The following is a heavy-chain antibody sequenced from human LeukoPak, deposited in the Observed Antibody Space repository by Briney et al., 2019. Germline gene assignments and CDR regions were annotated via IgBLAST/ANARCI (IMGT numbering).Heavy chain of an antibody. CDR3: AKFPADSSKYFQH. V-gene: IGHV3-23*01. D-gene: IGHD3-22*01. CDR1: GFPFSSYA. Sequence: GGSLRLSCAASGFPFSSYAMSWVRQAPGKGLEWVSAISGSGGSTYYADSVKGRFTISRDNSKNTLYLQMNSLRAEDTAVYYCAKFPADSSKYFQHWGQGTLVTVSS. CDR2: ISGSGGST. J-gene: IGHJ1*01.